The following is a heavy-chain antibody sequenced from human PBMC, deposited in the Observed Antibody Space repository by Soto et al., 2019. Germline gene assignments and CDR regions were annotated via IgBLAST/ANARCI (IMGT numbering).Heavy chain of an antibody. J-gene: IGHJ6*02. CDR1: GFTFTSYW. V-gene: IGHV3-7*03. CDR3: ARQTVAGLYSYDFGMDV. D-gene: IGHD6-19*01. Sequence: PGGSLRLSCAASGFTFTSYWMTWVRQGPGKGLEWVANINKDGGEKYYVDSVKGRFTISRGNAKNSLYLQMNSLRADDTAVYYCARQTVAGLYSYDFGMDVWGQGTTVTVSS. CDR2: INKDGGEK.